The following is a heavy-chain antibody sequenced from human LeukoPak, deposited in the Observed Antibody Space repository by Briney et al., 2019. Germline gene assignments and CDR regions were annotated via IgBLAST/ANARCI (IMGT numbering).Heavy chain of an antibody. Sequence: GGSLRLSCAGSGFTFSNYAMTWVRQAPGKGLEWVSSISDNSDRTYYADSVKGRFTISRDNSKNTVTLQMNSLRAEDTAVYSCAKGHGDYVPAEYLQHWGQGTLVTVSS. D-gene: IGHD4-17*01. V-gene: IGHV3-23*01. CDR3: AKGHGDYVPAEYLQH. J-gene: IGHJ1*01. CDR2: ISDNSDRT. CDR1: GFTFSNYA.